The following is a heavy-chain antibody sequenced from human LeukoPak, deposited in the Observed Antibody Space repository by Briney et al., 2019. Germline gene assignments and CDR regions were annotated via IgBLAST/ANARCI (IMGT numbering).Heavy chain of an antibody. Sequence: GRSLRLSCAASGFTFSSYGMHWVRQAPGKGLEWVAVIWYDGSDKYHADSVKGRFTISRDNSKNTLYLQMNSLRAEDTAVYYCAKDKDYGYYMDVWGKGTTVTVSS. D-gene: IGHD3-16*01. CDR3: AKDKDYGYYMDV. J-gene: IGHJ6*03. CDR2: IWYDGSDK. V-gene: IGHV3-33*06. CDR1: GFTFSSYG.